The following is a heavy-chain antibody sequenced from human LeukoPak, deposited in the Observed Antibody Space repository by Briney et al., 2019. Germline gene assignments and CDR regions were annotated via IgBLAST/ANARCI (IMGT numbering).Heavy chain of an antibody. CDR2: IYSSGST. J-gene: IGHJ4*02. D-gene: IGHD2-2*01. V-gene: IGHV4-59*08. CDR1: GGSISGYY. Sequence: PSETLSLTCTVSGGSISGYYWSWIRQPPGKGLEWIGYIYSSGSTKYSPSLKSRVSMSVDTSKNQFSLKLTSVTAAATAVYYCARYYCSGTCYHFDYWGQGTLVTVSS. CDR3: ARYYCSGTCYHFDY.